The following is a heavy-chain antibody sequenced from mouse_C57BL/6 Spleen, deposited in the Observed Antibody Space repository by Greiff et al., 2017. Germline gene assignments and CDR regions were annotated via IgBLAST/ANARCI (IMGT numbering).Heavy chain of an antibody. V-gene: IGHV1-55*01. CDR2: IYPGSGST. D-gene: IGHD3-2*02. CDR3: AKSEDSSGYFFDY. J-gene: IGHJ2*01. CDR1: GYTFTSYW. Sequence: QVQLQQPGAELVKPGASVKMSCKASGYTFTSYWITWVKQRPGQGLEWIGDIYPGSGSTNYNEKFKSKATLTVGTSSSTAYMQLLSLTSEDSAVYYCAKSEDSSGYFFDYWGHGTTLTVAS.